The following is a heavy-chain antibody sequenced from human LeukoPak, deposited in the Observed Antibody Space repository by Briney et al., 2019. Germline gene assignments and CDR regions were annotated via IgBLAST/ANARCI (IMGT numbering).Heavy chain of an antibody. CDR2: ISSSSSYI. J-gene: IGHJ4*02. D-gene: IGHD6-19*01. Sequence: GGSLRLSCAASGFTFSSYSMNWVRLAPGKGLEWVSSISSSSSYIYYADSVKGRFTISRDNAKNSLYLQMNSLRAEDTAVYYCAREDSYSSGFSYTFWDYFDYWGQGTLVTVSS. V-gene: IGHV3-21*01. CDR3: AREDSYSSGFSYTFWDYFDY. CDR1: GFTFSSYS.